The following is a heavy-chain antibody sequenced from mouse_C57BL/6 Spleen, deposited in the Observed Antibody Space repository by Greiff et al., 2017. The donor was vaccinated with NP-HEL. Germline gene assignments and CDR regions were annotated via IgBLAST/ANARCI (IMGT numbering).Heavy chain of an antibody. V-gene: IGHV1-80*01. CDR3: ARGEDYYYGSSHAWFAY. J-gene: IGHJ3*01. Sequence: QVQLQQSGAELVKPGASVKISCKASGYAFSSYWMNWVKQRPGKGLEWIGQIYPGDGDTNYNGKFKGKATLTADKSSSTAYMQLSSLTSEDSAVYFCARGEDYYYGSSHAWFAYWGQGTLVTVSA. CDR2: IYPGDGDT. D-gene: IGHD1-1*01. CDR1: GYAFSSYW.